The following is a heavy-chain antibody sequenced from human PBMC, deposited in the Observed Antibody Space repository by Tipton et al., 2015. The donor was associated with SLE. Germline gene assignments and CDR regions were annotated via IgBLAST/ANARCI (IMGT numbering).Heavy chain of an antibody. D-gene: IGHD3-22*01. Sequence: LRLSCTVSNGSISSAGYYWSWIRQHPGKGLEWIGYIYSSGITYYNPSLTGRPAISLDASKKQFSLKLTSVTTADTAVYYCARYFYDSSGVCLFDLWGQGTLVTVSS. CDR1: NGSISSAGYY. V-gene: IGHV4-31*02. J-gene: IGHJ4*02. CDR3: ARYFYDSSGVCLFDL. CDR2: IYSSGIT.